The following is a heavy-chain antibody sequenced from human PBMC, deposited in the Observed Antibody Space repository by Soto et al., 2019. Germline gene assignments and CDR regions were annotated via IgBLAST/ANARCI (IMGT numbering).Heavy chain of an antibody. Sequence: EVQLLESGGGLVQPGGSLRLSCATSGFTFSSYTMSWLRQAPGKGLGWVSAISGRGDSTYYADSVKSRFTISGDNSKNTLYLQMNSLRAEDTAVYYCAKEQAAGAYYYSYGLDVWGLGTTVTVAS. V-gene: IGHV3-23*01. CDR2: ISGRGDST. D-gene: IGHD6-13*01. J-gene: IGHJ6*02. CDR3: AKEQAAGAYYYSYGLDV. CDR1: GFTFSSYT.